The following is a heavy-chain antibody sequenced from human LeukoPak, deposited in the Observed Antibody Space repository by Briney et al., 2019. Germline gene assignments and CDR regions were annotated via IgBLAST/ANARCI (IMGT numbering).Heavy chain of an antibody. CDR3: ARGGSYFYYYYMDV. D-gene: IGHD1-26*01. Sequence: SETLSLTCTVSGGSISSYYWSWIRQPPGKGLEWSGYIYYSGSTNYNPSLKSRVTISVDTSKNQFSLKLSSVTAADTAVYYCARGGSYFYYYYMDVWGKGTTVTVSS. V-gene: IGHV4-59*01. CDR2: IYYSGST. CDR1: GGSISSYY. J-gene: IGHJ6*03.